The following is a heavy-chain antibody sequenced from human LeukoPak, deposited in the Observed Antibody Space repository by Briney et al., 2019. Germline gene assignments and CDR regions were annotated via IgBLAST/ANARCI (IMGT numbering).Heavy chain of an antibody. J-gene: IGHJ6*02. V-gene: IGHV1-69*13. D-gene: IGHD6-19*01. Sequence: SVKVSCKASGGTFSSYAISWVRQAPGQGLEWMGGIIPIFGTANYAQKFQGRVTITADESTSTAYMELSSLRSEDTAVYYCARDGGSGWHYYYGTDVWGQGTTVTVSS. CDR1: GGTFSSYA. CDR2: IIPIFGTA. CDR3: ARDGGSGWHYYYGTDV.